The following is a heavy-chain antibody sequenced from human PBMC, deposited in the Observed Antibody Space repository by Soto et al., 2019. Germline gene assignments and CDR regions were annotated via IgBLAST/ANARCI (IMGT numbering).Heavy chain of an antibody. V-gene: IGHV4-59*08. CDR3: ARGKGDYGYYYYYMDV. J-gene: IGHJ6*03. CDR2: IYYSGST. Sequence: SETLSLTCTVSGGSISSYYWSWIRQPPGKGLEWIGYIYYSGSTNYNPSLKSRVTISVDTSKNQFSLKLSSATAADTAVYYCARGKGDYGYYYYYMDVWGKGTTVTVSS. D-gene: IGHD4-17*01. CDR1: GGSISSYY.